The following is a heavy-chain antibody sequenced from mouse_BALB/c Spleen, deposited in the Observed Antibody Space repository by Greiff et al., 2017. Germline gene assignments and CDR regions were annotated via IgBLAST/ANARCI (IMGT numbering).Heavy chain of an antibody. CDR2: ISSGGST. V-gene: IGHV5-6-5*01. D-gene: IGHD1-1*01. Sequence: EVKLMESGGGLVKPGGSLKLSCAASGFTFSSYAMSWVRQTPEKRLEWVASISSGGSTYYPDSVKGRFTISRDNARNILYLQMSSLRSEDTAMYYCARDYGSSLWYFDVWGAGTTVTVSS. J-gene: IGHJ1*01. CDR1: GFTFSSYA. CDR3: ARDYGSSLWYFDV.